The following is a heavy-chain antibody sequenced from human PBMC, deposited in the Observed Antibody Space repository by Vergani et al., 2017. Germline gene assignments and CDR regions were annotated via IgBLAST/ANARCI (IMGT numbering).Heavy chain of an antibody. CDR2: FYTGGST. V-gene: IGHV4-61*02. CDR1: GGSISSGSYY. CDR3: ASIPTPXAYSSGWARDAFDI. Sequence: QVQLQESGPGLVRPSQTLSLTCTVSGGSISSGSYYWSWFRQPAGKGLEWIGRFYTGGSTNYNPSLKSRVTISVDTSKNQFSLKLSSVTAADTAVYYCASIPTPXAYSSGWARDAFDIWGQGTMVTVSS. D-gene: IGHD6-19*01. J-gene: IGHJ3*02.